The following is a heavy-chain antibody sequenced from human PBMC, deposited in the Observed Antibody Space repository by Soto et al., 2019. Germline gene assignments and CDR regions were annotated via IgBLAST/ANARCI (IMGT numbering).Heavy chain of an antibody. V-gene: IGHV1-18*01. Sequence: GASVKVSCKASGYTFTSYAMHWVRQAPGQRLEWMGWISAYNGNTNYAQKLQGRVTVTTDTSTSTAYMELRSLRSDDTAVYYCARGGLGNWFDPWGQGTLVTVS. D-gene: IGHD7-27*01. CDR1: GYTFTSYA. J-gene: IGHJ5*02. CDR3: ARGGLGNWFDP. CDR2: ISAYNGNT.